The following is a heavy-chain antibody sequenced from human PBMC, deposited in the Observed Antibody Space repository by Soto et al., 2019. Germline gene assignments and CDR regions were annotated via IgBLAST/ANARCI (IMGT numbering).Heavy chain of an antibody. J-gene: IGHJ6*02. CDR2: IKQDGSEK. CDR3: AREDYGDYSHYYFGMDV. V-gene: IGHV3-7*01. Sequence: GGSLRLSCAASGFTFSSYWMSWVRQAPGKGLEWVANIKQDGSEKYYVDSVKGRFTISRDNAKNSLYLQMNSLRAEDTAVYYCAREDYGDYSHYYFGMDVWGQGTTATVSS. CDR1: GFTFSSYW. D-gene: IGHD4-17*01.